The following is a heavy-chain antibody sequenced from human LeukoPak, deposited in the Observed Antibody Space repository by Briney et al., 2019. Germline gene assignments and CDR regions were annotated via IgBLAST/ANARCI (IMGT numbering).Heavy chain of an antibody. Sequence: GGSLRLSCAASGFTFSAYWMTWVRQAPGKGLEWVANIKQDGSEKYYVDSVKGRFTNSRDNAKNSLYLQMNSLRVEDTAVYYCARDGGRFGDYEYWGQGTLVTVSS. J-gene: IGHJ4*02. V-gene: IGHV3-7*01. CDR3: ARDGGRFGDYEY. CDR1: GFTFSAYW. D-gene: IGHD3-10*01. CDR2: IKQDGSEK.